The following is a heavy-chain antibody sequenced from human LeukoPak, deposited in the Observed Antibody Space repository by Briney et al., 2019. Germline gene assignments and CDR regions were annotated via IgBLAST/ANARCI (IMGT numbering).Heavy chain of an antibody. J-gene: IGHJ4*02. D-gene: IGHD5-12*01. Sequence: SETLSLTCTVSGGSISSGGYYWSWIRQPPGKGLEWIGYIYHSGSTYYNPSLKSRVTISTDTSKNQFSLKLSSVTAADTALYYCARYHNGYDDYWGQGTLVTVSS. CDR3: ARYHNGYDDY. CDR2: IYHSGST. CDR1: GGSISSGGYY. V-gene: IGHV4-30-2*01.